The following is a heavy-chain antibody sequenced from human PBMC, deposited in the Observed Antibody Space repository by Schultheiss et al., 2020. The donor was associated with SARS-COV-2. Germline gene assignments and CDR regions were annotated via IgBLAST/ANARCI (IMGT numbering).Heavy chain of an antibody. J-gene: IGHJ3*02. CDR1: GFTFSSYA. CDR3: ARDIVWERPDAFDI. CDR2: ISGSGGST. V-gene: IGHV3-23*01. Sequence: GESLKISCAASGFTFSSYAMSWVRQAPGKGLEWVSAISGSGGSTYYADSVKGRFTISRDNSKNTLYLQMNSLRAEDTAVYYCARDIVWERPDAFDIWGQGTMVTVSS. D-gene: IGHD3-16*01.